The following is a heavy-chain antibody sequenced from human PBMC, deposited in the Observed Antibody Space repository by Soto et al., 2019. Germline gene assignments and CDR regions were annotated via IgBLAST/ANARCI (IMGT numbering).Heavy chain of an antibody. CDR2: IIPIFRTA. CDR3: ASVETQRYYYGMDV. CDR1: GGTLRIYA. J-gene: IGHJ6*02. Sequence: GGPVKGSCQGSGGTLRIYAISWGRQAPGQGLEWMGGIIPIFRTADYAQKFQGRVTITADESTSTAYMELSSLRSEDTAVYYCASVETQRYYYGMDVWGQGTTVTVSS. D-gene: IGHD2-15*01. V-gene: IGHV1-69*01.